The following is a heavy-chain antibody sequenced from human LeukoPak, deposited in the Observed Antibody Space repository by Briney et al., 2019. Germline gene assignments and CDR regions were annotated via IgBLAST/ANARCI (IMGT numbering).Heavy chain of an antibody. CDR2: ISGSGGST. J-gene: IGHJ4*02. CDR3: ARDRAQYLPFDY. CDR1: GFTFSSYA. Sequence: GGSLRLSCAASGFTFSSYAMSWVRQAPGKGLEWVSAISGSGGSTYYADSVKGRFTISRDNAKNSLYLQMNSLRAEDTAVYYCARDRAQYLPFDYWGQGTLVTVSS. V-gene: IGHV3-23*01. D-gene: IGHD2-2*01.